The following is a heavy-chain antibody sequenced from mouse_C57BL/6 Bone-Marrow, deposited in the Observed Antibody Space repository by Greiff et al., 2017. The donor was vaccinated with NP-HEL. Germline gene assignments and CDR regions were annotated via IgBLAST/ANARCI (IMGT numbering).Heavy chain of an antibody. CDR2: INPNYGTT. D-gene: IGHD2-3*01. V-gene: IGHV1-39*01. J-gene: IGHJ4*01. Sequence: EVQLQQSGPELVKPGASVKISCKASGYSFTDYNMNWVKQSNGKSLEWIGVINPNYGTTSYNQKFKGKATLTVDQSSSTAYMQLNNLTSEDYAVYYCARCHGYYRYYAMDYWGQGTSVTVSS. CDR3: ARCHGYYRYYAMDY. CDR1: GYSFTDYN.